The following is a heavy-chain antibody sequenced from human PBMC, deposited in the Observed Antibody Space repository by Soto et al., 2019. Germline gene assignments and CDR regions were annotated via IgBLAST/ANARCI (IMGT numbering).Heavy chain of an antibody. V-gene: IGHV4-34*01. CDR2: INHSGDT. CDR3: ARTGGMDV. CDR1: GGSFSDYY. J-gene: IGHJ6*02. Sequence: QVQLQQWGAGLLKPSETLSLTCAVYGGSFSDYYWSWLRQTPEKGLEWIGEINHSGDTKYNPSLESRVTISVDTSKSQFSLKLNSVTAAETAVYYCARTGGMDVWGQGATVTVSS.